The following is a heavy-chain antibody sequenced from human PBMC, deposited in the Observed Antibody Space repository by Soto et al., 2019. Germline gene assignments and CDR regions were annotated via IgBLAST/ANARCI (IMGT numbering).Heavy chain of an antibody. D-gene: IGHD4-4*01. CDR3: ASVEGTTQRLVDP. CDR2: IYYSGST. J-gene: IGHJ5*02. CDR1: GGSISSSSYY. Sequence: QLQLQESGPGLVKPSETLSLTCTVSGGSISSSSYYWGWIRQPPGKGLEWIGSIYYSGSTYYNPSLKSRVTISVDTSKNQFSLKLSSVTAADTAVYYCASVEGTTQRLVDPWGQGTLVTVSS. V-gene: IGHV4-39*01.